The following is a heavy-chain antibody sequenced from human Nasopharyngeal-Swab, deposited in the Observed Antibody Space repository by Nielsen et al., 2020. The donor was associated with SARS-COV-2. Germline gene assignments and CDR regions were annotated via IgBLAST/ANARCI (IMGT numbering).Heavy chain of an antibody. CDR2: ISGGGEST. CDR3: ARDPSFVGSLEFDQ. J-gene: IGHJ4*02. D-gene: IGHD1-26*01. V-gene: IGHV3-23*01. Sequence: GESLKISCAASGFTFSEYAFHWVRQAPGKGLEWVSVISGGGESTHYADSVKGRFSISRVDSRETVYLQMDSLRAEDTAVYYCARDPSFVGSLEFDQWGRGTLVTVSP. CDR1: GFTFSEYA.